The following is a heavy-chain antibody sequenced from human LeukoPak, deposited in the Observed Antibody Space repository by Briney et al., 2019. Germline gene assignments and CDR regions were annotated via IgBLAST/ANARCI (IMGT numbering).Heavy chain of an antibody. CDR2: IWHDGSSK. CDR1: RIPFSNYG. D-gene: IGHD3-16*01. V-gene: IGHV3-33*01. CDR3: AIEGGFTDAFDI. Sequence: PGGSLRLSCAASRIPFSNYGIHWVRQAPGKGLEGVAIIWHDGSSKYYADSVKGRFTISRDNSKNTLYLQMSRLRAEDTAVYYCAIEGGFTDAFDIWGRGTMVTVS. J-gene: IGHJ3*02.